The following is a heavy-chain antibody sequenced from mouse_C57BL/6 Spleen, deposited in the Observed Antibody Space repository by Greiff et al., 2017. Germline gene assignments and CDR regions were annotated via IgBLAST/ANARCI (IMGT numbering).Heavy chain of an antibody. CDR1: GFSINSDCY. D-gene: IGHD1-1*01. V-gene: IGHV3-3*01. CDR2: TFYSGIT. J-gene: IGHJ4*01. Sequence: EVKLQESGPSLVRPSQTLSLTCTVTGFSINSDCYWIWIRQFPGNKLEYIGYTFYSGITYYNPSLESRTYITRDTSKNQFSLKLSSVTTEDTATYYCARGTTVVPYYYAMDYWGQGTSVTVSS. CDR3: ARGTTVVPYYYAMDY.